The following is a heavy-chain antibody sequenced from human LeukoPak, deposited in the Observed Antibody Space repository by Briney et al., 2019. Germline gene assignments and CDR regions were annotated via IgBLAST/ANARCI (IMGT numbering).Heavy chain of an antibody. CDR1: GGSISSYY. V-gene: IGHV4-59*01. D-gene: IGHD3-9*01. CDR2: IYYSGST. J-gene: IGHJ2*01. Sequence: SETLSLTCTVSGGSISSYYWSWIRQPPGKGLGWIGYIYYSGSTNYNPSLKSRATISVDTSKNQFSLKLSSVTAADTAVYYCARLYFDWPDWYFDLWGRGTLVTVSS. CDR3: ARLYFDWPDWYFDL.